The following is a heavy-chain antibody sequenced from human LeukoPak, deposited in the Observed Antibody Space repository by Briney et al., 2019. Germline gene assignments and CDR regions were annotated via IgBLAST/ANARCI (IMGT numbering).Heavy chain of an antibody. CDR3: AREDMITFGGVIVT. V-gene: IGHV4-4*07. J-gene: IGHJ5*02. Sequence: SETLSLTCTVSGGSISSYYWSWIRQPAGKGLEWSGRIYTSGSTNYNPSLKSRVTMSVDTSKNQFSLKLSSVTAADTAVYYCAREDMITFGGVIVTWGQGTLVTVSS. CDR2: IYTSGST. CDR1: GGSISSYY. D-gene: IGHD3-16*02.